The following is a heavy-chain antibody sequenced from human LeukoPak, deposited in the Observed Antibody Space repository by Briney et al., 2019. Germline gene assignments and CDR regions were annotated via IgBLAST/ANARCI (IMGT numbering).Heavy chain of an antibody. V-gene: IGHV3-48*04. CDR3: AKERNLEIAVAGTIFAC. Sequence: GGSLRLSCEVSGFPFTLYNMNWVRQAPGKGLEWLSYISSSTNTIYYADSVKGRFTISRDNAKNSLYLQMNGLGAEDTAVYYCAKERNLEIAVAGTIFACWGQGTLVTVSS. J-gene: IGHJ4*02. D-gene: IGHD6-19*01. CDR1: GFPFTLYN. CDR2: ISSSTNTI.